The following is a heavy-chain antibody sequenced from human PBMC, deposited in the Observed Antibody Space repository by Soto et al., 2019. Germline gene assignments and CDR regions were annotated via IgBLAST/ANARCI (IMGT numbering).Heavy chain of an antibody. D-gene: IGHD5-12*01. Sequence: PGGSLRLSCAASGFTFSTYDMIWVRQAPGKGLEWVSIIYSGGSTYYADSVKGRFTISRDNSKNTLYLQMNSLRAEDTAVYYCARDLPPSPRGYSGYEEWGQGTLVTVSS. J-gene: IGHJ4*02. CDR2: IYSGGST. V-gene: IGHV3-53*01. CDR1: GFTFSTYD. CDR3: ARDLPPSPRGYSGYEE.